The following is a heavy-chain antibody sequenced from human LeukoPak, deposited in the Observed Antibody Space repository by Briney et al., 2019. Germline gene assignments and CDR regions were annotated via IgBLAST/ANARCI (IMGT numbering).Heavy chain of an antibody. CDR1: GYTFTGYY. Sequence: ASVKVSCKASGYTFTGYYMHWVRQAPGQGLEWIGWINPNSGGTNYAQKFQGRVTMTRDTSISTAYMELSRLRSDDTAVYYCARDYYPAAGIDYWGQGTLVTVSS. J-gene: IGHJ4*02. CDR3: ARDYYPAAGIDY. CDR2: INPNSGGT. D-gene: IGHD6-13*01. V-gene: IGHV1-2*02.